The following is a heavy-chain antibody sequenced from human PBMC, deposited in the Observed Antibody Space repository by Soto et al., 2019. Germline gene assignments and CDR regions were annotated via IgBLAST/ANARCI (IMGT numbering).Heavy chain of an antibody. D-gene: IGHD4-17*01. Sequence: GASVKVSCKASGCTFSSYAISWVRQAPGQGLEWMGGIIPIFGTANYAQKFQGRVTITADESTSTAYMELSSLRSEDTAVYYCASSERRLLTVTTLDYWGQGTLVTVSS. CDR3: ASSERRLLTVTTLDY. J-gene: IGHJ4*02. CDR2: IIPIFGTA. CDR1: GCTFSSYA. V-gene: IGHV1-69*13.